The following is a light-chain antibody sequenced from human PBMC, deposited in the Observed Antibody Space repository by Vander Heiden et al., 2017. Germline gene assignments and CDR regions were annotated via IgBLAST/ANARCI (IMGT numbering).Light chain of an antibody. J-gene: IGKJ4*01. CDR2: DAS. CDR1: QSVSSY. CDR3: QQRSNWLT. Sequence: EIVLPQSPATLSLSPGERATLSCRASQSVSSYLAWYQPKPGQAPRLLIYDASNRATGIPARFSGSGSGTDFTLTISSLEPEDFAVYYCQQRSNWLTFGGGTKVEIK. V-gene: IGKV3-11*01.